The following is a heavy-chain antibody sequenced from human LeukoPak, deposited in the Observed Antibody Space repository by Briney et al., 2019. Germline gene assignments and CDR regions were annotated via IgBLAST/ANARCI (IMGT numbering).Heavy chain of an antibody. D-gene: IGHD3-22*01. CDR2: INHSGST. CDR1: GVSFSGYY. J-gene: IGHJ4*02. V-gene: IGHV4-34*01. Sequence: SETLSLTCAVHGVSFSGYYWSWIRQPPGKGLEWIGEINHSGSTNYNPSLKSRVTISVDTSKNQFSLKLSSVTAADTAVYYCARVGYYYDSSGYYIDYWGQGTLVTVSS. CDR3: ARVGYYYDSSGYYIDY.